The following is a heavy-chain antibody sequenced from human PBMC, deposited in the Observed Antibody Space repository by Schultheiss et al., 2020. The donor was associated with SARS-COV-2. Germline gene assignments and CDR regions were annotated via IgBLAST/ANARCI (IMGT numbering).Heavy chain of an antibody. CDR1: GITVSSYG. CDR3: ARGPVYCSSTSCYQGFDY. V-gene: IGHV3-30*03. CDR2: ISYDGSNK. D-gene: IGHD2-2*01. Sequence: GGSLRLSCAASGITVSSYGMHWVRQAPGKGLEWVAVISYDGSNKYYADSVKGRFTISRDNAKNSLYLQMNSLRAEDTAVYYCARGPVYCSSTSCYQGFDYWGQGTLVTVSS. J-gene: IGHJ4*02.